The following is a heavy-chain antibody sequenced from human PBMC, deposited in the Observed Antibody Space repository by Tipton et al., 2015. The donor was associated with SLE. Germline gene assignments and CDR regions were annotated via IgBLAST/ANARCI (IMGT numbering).Heavy chain of an antibody. CDR3: ASDCGHDCSPMEYFPH. CDR2: IFHSGTT. J-gene: IGHJ1*01. V-gene: IGHV4-30-2*01. D-gene: IGHD2-21*01. CDR1: GGSISSGGYS. Sequence: TLSLTCAVSGGSISSGGYSWSWIQQPPGKGLEWIGYIFHSGTTYYKPSLKTRLSMSVDKSKNQFSLNLSSVTAADMAVYYCASDCGHDCSPMEYFPHWGQGTLVTVSS.